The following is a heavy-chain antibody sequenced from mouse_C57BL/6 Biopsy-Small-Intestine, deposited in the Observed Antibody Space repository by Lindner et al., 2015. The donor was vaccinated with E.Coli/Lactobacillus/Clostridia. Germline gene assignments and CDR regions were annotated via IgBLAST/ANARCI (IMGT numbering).Heavy chain of an antibody. CDR3: ARDSIAGTGFAY. V-gene: IGHV1-39*01. CDR2: INPYYGST. D-gene: IGHD4-1*01. CDR1: GYSFTGYN. J-gene: IGHJ3*01. Sequence: QLQESGAELVKPGASVKISCKASGYSFTGYNMNWVKQSHGKSLEWIGNINPYYGSTSYNQKFKGKATLTVDKSSSTAYMQLNSLTSEDSAVYYCARDSIAGTGFAYWGQGTLVTVSA.